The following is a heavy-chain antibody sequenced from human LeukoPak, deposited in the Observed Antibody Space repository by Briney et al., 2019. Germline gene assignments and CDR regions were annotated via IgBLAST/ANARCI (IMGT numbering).Heavy chain of an antibody. CDR1: GYTFTGYY. CDR2: IIPIFSTA. D-gene: IGHD3-3*01. V-gene: IGHV1-69*05. J-gene: IGHJ5*02. Sequence: GASVKVSCKASGYTFTGYYMHWVRQAPGQGLEWMGRIIPIFSTANYAQKFQGRVTITTDESTSTAYMELSSLRSEDTAVYYCARDGSRFLEWLPYSGNWFDPWGQGTLVTVSS. CDR3: ARDGSRFLEWLPYSGNWFDP.